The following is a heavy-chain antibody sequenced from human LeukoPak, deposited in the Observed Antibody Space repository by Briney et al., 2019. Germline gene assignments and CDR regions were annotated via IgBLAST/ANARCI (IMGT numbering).Heavy chain of an antibody. V-gene: IGHV4-59*01. CDR3: ARGRVSSSTWYSTYYYFFYMDF. CDR1: DDSITMYY. CDR2: VDHTGST. J-gene: IGHJ6*03. D-gene: IGHD4-11*01. Sequence: SETLSLTCAVSDDSITMYYWTWIRQPPGKGLEWIGYVDHTGSTKFNPSLNGRVSISRDTSNNFFSLRLRSVTAADTAVYFCARGRVSSSTWYSTYYYFFYMDFWGKGTTVTVSS.